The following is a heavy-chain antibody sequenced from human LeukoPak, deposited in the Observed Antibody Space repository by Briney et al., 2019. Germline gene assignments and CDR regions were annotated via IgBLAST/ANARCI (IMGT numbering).Heavy chain of an antibody. Sequence: TSETLSLTCAVYGASFSDNYWSWLRQPPGKGLEWIGEINESGSTNYNPSLKSRVTISIDTSKNQFSLKLSSVTAADTAVYYCARLLGYYGSGSYFPVWGKGTTVTISS. J-gene: IGHJ6*04. CDR2: INESGST. D-gene: IGHD3-10*01. V-gene: IGHV4-34*01. CDR3: ARLLGYYGSGSYFPV. CDR1: GASFSDNY.